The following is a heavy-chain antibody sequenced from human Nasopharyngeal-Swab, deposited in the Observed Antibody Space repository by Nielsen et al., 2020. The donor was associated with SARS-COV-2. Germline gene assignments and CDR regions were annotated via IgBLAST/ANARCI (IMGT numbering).Heavy chain of an antibody. D-gene: IGHD2-15*01. V-gene: IGHV3-72*01. Sequence: GGSLRLSCAASELTFSDHYVDWVRQAPGKGLEWVGRSRNKANSYTTEYAASVKGRFTISRDDSKNSVYLQMNSLKNEDSALYYCARVSRWGWWYFDCWGQGTLVTVSS. CDR2: SRNKANSYTT. J-gene: IGHJ4*02. CDR1: ELTFSDHY. CDR3: ARVSRWGWWYFDC.